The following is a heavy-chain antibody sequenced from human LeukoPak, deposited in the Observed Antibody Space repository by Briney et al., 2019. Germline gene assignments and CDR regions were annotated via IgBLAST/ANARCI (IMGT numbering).Heavy chain of an antibody. Sequence: PGGSLRLSCAASGFTFSSYYMHWVRQAPGKGLVWVSRIDRDGSSISYADSVKGRFTISRDNSKNTLYLQMNSLRAEDTAVYYCAKRGVGTAYPYYFEYWGQGTLVTVSS. CDR2: IDRDGSSI. J-gene: IGHJ4*02. D-gene: IGHD3/OR15-3a*01. CDR3: AKRGVGTAYPYYFEY. V-gene: IGHV3-74*01. CDR1: GFTFSSYY.